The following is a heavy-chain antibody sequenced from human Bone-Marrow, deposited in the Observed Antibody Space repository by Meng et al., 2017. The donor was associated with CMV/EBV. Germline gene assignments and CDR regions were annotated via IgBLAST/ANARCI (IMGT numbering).Heavy chain of an antibody. D-gene: IGHD2-2*02. CDR2: IIPILGIA. J-gene: IGHJ6*02. Sequence: SVKVSCKASGGTFSSYAIIWVRQAPGQGLEWMGGIIPILGIANYAQKFQGRVTITADKSTSTAYMELSSLRSEDTAVYYCASDPYCSSTSCYTGNYYYYGMDVWGQGTTVTVSS. CDR3: ASDPYCSSTSCYTGNYYYYGMDV. V-gene: IGHV1-69*10. CDR1: GGTFSSYA.